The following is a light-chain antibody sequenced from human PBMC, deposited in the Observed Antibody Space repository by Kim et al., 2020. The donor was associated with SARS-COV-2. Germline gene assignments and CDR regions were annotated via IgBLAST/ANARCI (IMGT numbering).Light chain of an antibody. CDR1: RLRTYS. CDR3: KSRASSGNRLV. Sequence: LGQSVRLTRQGDRLRTYSATWYQQKTRQAPVLVISAKNNRPSGSPDRFSGSTSGNTVSLTITGAQAEDEADYYCKSRASSGNRLVFGGGTQLTVL. J-gene: IGLJ2*01. CDR2: AKN. V-gene: IGLV3-19*01.